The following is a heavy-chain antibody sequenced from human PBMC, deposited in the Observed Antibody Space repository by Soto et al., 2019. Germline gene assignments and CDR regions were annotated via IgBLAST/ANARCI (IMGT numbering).Heavy chain of an antibody. J-gene: IGHJ6*02. Sequence: EVQVVESGGDLVQPGGSLRLSCAASGFTFSSYAMNWVRQAPGRGLEWISYISSSGTAFYYADSVRGRFTISRDNAKNSVYLQMNSLRVEDTAVYYCAPEPTGLDVRGQGTTVTVCS. CDR3: APEPTGLDV. V-gene: IGHV3-48*03. CDR1: GFTFSSYA. CDR2: ISSSGTAF. D-gene: IGHD1-1*01.